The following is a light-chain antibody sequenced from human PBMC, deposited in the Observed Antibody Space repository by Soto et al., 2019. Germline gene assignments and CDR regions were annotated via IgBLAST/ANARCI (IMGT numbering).Light chain of an antibody. J-gene: IGLJ2*01. V-gene: IGLV2-11*01. Sequence: QSALTQPRSVSGSPGQSVTISCTGTSSDVGAYNYVSWFQQHPGKAPKLMMSDVNKRPSGVPDRFSGSKSGTTASLTISGLQAEDEADYYCCSYGGSYTLLFGGGTKVTVL. CDR3: CSYGGSYTLL. CDR2: DVN. CDR1: SSDVGAYNY.